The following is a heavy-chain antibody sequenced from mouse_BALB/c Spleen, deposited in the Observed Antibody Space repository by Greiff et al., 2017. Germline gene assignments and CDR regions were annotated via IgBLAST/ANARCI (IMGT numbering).Heavy chain of an antibody. D-gene: IGHD1-1*01. CDR3: ASLPYYGSSSGAMDY. CDR1: GYTFTDYA. CDR2: ISTYYGDA. J-gene: IGHJ4*01. Sequence: QVQLQQSGAELVRPGVSVKISCKGSGYTFTDYAMHWVKQSHAKSLEWIGVISTYYGDASYNQKFKGKATMTVDKSSSTAYMELARLTSEDSAIYYCASLPYYGSSSGAMDYWGQGTSVTVSS. V-gene: IGHV1S137*01.